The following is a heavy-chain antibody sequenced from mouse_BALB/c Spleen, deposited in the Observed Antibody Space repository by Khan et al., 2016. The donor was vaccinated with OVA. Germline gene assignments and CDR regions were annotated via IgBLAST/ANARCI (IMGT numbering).Heavy chain of an antibody. CDR1: GFTFSNYW. Sequence: EVQLQESGGGLVQPGGSMKLSCVASGFTFSNYWMNWVRQSPEKGLEWVAEIRLKSNNYATHYAESVKGRFTISRDDSKSSVYLQMNNLRAEDTGIYYCTRTTATWFAYWGQGTLVTVSA. CDR2: IRLKSNNYAT. CDR3: TRTTATWFAY. D-gene: IGHD1-2*01. J-gene: IGHJ3*01. V-gene: IGHV6-6*02.